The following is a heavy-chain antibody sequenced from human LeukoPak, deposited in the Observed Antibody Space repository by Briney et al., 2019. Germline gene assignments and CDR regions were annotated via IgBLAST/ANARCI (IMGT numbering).Heavy chain of an antibody. V-gene: IGHV1-69*02. J-gene: IGHJ5*02. CDR3: ASGPYYYGSGSYYSIGMFDP. CDR1: GYTFTSYY. D-gene: IGHD3-10*01. CDR2: IIPILGIA. Sequence: ASVKVSCKASGYTFTSYYMHWVRQAPGQGLEWMGRIIPILGIANYAQKFQGRVTITADKSTSTAYMELSSLRSEDTAVYYCASGPYYYGSGSYYSIGMFDPWGQGTLVTVSS.